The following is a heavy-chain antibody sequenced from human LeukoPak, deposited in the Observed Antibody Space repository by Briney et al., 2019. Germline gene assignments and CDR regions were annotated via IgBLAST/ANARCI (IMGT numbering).Heavy chain of an antibody. D-gene: IGHD7-27*01. V-gene: IGHV1-2*04. CDR2: INPNSGGT. Sequence: ASVKVSCKASGYTFTGYYMHWVRQAPGQGLEWMGWINPNSGGTNYAQKFQGWVTMTRDTSISTAYMELSSLRSEDTAVYYCARGSFRGVGRWGYWGQGTLVTVSS. J-gene: IGHJ4*02. CDR3: ARGSFRGVGRWGY. CDR1: GYTFTGYY.